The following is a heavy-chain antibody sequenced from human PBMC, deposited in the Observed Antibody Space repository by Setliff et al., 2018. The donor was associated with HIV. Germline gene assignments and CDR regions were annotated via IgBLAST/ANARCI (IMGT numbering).Heavy chain of an antibody. D-gene: IGHD3-10*01. CDR1: GYTFTVNH. CDR3: ARDAGAPGRGNPLDY. V-gene: IGHV1-2*02. J-gene: IGHJ4*02. Sequence: ASVKVSCKTSGYTFTVNHLHWVRQAPGQGVEWVGKISPDSGDTFYAQKFQGRVTLTRDTSITTAYMELSTLRDDDTAVYYCARDAGAPGRGNPLDYWGQGTLVTVSA. CDR2: ISPDSGDT.